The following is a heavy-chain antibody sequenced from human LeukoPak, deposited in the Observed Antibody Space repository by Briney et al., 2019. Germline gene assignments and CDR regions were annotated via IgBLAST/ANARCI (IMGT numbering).Heavy chain of an antibody. Sequence: SVKVSCKASGGTFSNYAISWVRQATGQGLEGMGRIIPILGIANYAQKFQGRVTITADKSTSTAYMELSSLRSEDTAVYYCARGSSAARPGSFDYWGQGTLVTVSS. J-gene: IGHJ4*02. CDR3: ARGSSAARPGSFDY. D-gene: IGHD6-6*01. CDR1: GGTFSNYA. V-gene: IGHV1-69*04. CDR2: IIPILGIA.